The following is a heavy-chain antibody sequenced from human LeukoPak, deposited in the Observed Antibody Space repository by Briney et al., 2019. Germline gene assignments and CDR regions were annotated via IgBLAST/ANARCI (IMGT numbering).Heavy chain of an antibody. CDR1: GFTFSSYW. V-gene: IGHV3-7*05. CDR3: ARESTYYDFWSGFPHHYGMDV. J-gene: IGHJ6*02. D-gene: IGHD3-3*01. Sequence: GRSLRLSCAASGFTFSSYWMSWVRQAPGKGLEWVANIKQDGSEKYYVDSVKGRFTISRDNAKNSLYLQMNSLRAEDTAVYYCARESTYYDFWSGFPHHYGMDVWGQGTTVTVSS. CDR2: IKQDGSEK.